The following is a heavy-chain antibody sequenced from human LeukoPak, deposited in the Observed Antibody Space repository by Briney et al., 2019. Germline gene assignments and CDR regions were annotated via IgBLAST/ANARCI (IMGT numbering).Heavy chain of an antibody. Sequence: SETLSLTCAVSGGSISSSNWWSWVRQPPGKGLEWIGEIYHSGSTNYNPSLKGRVTISVGKSKNQFSLKLSSVTAADTAVYYCARAVLSCYDYWGQGTLVTVSS. CDR1: GGSISSSNW. D-gene: IGHD2-15*01. CDR3: ARAVLSCYDY. V-gene: IGHV4-4*02. J-gene: IGHJ4*02. CDR2: IYHSGST.